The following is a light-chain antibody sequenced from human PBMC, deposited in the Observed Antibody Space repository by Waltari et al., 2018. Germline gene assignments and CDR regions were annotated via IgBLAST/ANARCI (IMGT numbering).Light chain of an antibody. CDR2: GAS. V-gene: IGKV3-20*01. J-gene: IGKJ2*01. CDR1: QSLTKRY. CDR3: QQYGSSIMYT. Sequence: VLTQSPGTLSLSPGESATLSCRASQSLTKRYLAWYQQKPGQAPRLVIYGASSRAAGIPDRFSGSGSGTGFTLTISRLEPEDFAVYYCQQYGSSIMYTFGQGTKLEIK.